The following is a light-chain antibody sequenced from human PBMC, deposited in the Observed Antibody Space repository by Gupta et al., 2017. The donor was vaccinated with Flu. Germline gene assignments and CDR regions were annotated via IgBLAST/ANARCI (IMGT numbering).Light chain of an antibody. Sequence: PGERVTLSCRASESVSINLAWYQRKPCQPPRLLIYGASNRAAGVPARFSGSGSGTDFTLTISSLESEDSAIYDCQHYRHWPLFGQGTKLEIK. CDR3: QHYRHWPL. CDR2: GAS. CDR1: ESVSIN. J-gene: IGKJ2*01. V-gene: IGKV3-15*01.